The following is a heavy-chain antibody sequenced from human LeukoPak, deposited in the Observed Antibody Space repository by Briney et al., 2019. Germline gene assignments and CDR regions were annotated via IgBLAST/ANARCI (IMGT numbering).Heavy chain of an antibody. CDR1: GGSISGYY. J-gene: IGHJ4*02. Sequence: SETLSLTCTVSGGSISGYYWSWIRQPPGKGLEWIGYIYYSGSTNYNPSLKSRVTISVDTSKNQFSLKLSSVTAADTAVYYCATPGGYWGQGTLVTVSS. CDR2: IYYSGST. D-gene: IGHD3-10*01. V-gene: IGHV4-59*08. CDR3: ATPGGY.